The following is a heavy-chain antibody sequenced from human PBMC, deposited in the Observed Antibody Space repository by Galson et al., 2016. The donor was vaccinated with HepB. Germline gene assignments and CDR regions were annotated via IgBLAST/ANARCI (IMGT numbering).Heavy chain of an antibody. CDR3: ADASTLNY. CDR2: FDPEHGET. Sequence: SVKVSCKVSGYSLIELSVYWVRQAPGKGLEWMGGFDPEHGETIYPQKFQGRVTMTEDSSTDTAYMELSSLRSEDTAVYYCADASTLNYWGQGTLVTVSS. D-gene: IGHD3-3*02. J-gene: IGHJ4*02. CDR1: GYSLIELS. V-gene: IGHV1-24*01.